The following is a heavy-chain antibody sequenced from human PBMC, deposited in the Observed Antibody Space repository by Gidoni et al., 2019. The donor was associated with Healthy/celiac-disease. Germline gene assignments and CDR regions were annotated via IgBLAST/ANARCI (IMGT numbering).Heavy chain of an antibody. CDR1: GFPFAGYA. V-gene: IGHV3-9*01. J-gene: IGHJ2*01. D-gene: IGHD1-7*01. CDR2: ISRNSGSI. CDR3: ARGDNWNYGGYWYFDL. Sequence: EVQLVEPAGALVQPGSSLRLSCAASGFPFAGYAMHWVRDAPGKGLEWVSGISRNSGSIGYADSVKGRFTISRDNAKNSLYLQMNRLRAEDTALCYCARGDNWNYGGYWYFDLWGRGTLVTVSS.